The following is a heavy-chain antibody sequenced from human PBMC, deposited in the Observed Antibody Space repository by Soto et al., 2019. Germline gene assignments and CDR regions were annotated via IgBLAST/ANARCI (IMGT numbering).Heavy chain of an antibody. J-gene: IGHJ6*02. V-gene: IGHV3-30*04. CDR3: ARVVGCSSTSCYPYYYYYYGMDV. CDR2: ISYDGRNK. CDR1: GFTFSSYA. Sequence: GGSLRLSCAASGFTFSSYAMHWVRQAPCKGLEWVAVISYDGRNKYYADSVKGRFTISRDNSKNTLYLQMNSLRAEDTAVYYCARVVGCSSTSCYPYYYYYYGMDVWGQGTTVTVSS. D-gene: IGHD2-2*01.